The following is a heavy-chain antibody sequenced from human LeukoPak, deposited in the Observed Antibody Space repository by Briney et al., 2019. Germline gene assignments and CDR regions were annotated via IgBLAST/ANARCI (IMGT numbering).Heavy chain of an antibody. CDR1: GFTFSSYS. CDR2: ISSSSSYI. V-gene: IGHV3-21*01. D-gene: IGHD2-15*01. J-gene: IGHJ4*02. CDR3: ATPIVVVVAATDY. Sequence: GGSLRLSCAASGFTFSSYSMNWVRQARGRGLEWVSSISSSSSYIYYADSVKGRFTISRDNAKNSLYLQMNSLRAEDTAVYYCATPIVVVVAATDYWGQGTLVTVSS.